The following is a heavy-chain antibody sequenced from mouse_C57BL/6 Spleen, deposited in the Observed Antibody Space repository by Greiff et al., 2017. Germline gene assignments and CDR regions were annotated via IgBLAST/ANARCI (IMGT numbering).Heavy chain of an antibody. CDR1: GYTFTSYW. D-gene: IGHD3-2*02. Sequence: QVHVKQSGAELVRPGTSVKLSCKASGYTFTSYWMHWVKQRPGQGLEWIGVIDPSDSYTNYNQKFKGKATLTVDTSSSTAYMQLSSLTSEDSAVYYCARPFLDSSGHYYAMDYWGQGTSVTVSS. CDR3: ARPFLDSSGHYYAMDY. J-gene: IGHJ4*01. CDR2: IDPSDSYT. V-gene: IGHV1-59*01.